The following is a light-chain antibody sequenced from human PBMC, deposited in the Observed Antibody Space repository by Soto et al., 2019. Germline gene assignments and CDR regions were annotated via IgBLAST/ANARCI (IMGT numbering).Light chain of an antibody. CDR1: SSDVGGYNY. CDR2: EVS. V-gene: IGLV2-8*01. J-gene: IGLJ2*01. Sequence: QSVLTQPPSASGSPGQSVTISCTGTSSDVGGYNYVSWYQQHPGKAPKLMIYEVSKRPSGVPDRFSGSKSGNTASLTVSGLQAEDEADYYCSSYAGSNNFVVFGVGTKVTVL. CDR3: SSYAGSNNFVV.